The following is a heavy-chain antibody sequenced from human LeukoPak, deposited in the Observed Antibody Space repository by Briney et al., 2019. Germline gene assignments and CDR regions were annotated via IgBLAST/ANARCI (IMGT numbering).Heavy chain of an antibody. CDR2: MNPNSGNT. CDR3: ARDKAYYDFWSGYFAYVEPYYMDV. J-gene: IGHJ6*03. V-gene: IGHV1-8*01. CDR1: GYTFTSYD. D-gene: IGHD3-3*01. Sequence: GASVKVSCKASGYTFTSYDINWVRQATGQGLEWMGWMNPNSGNTDYIKKFQGRVTMTRDTSISTAYMELSRLRSDDTAVYYCARDKAYYDFWSGYFAYVEPYYMDVWGKGTTVTVSS.